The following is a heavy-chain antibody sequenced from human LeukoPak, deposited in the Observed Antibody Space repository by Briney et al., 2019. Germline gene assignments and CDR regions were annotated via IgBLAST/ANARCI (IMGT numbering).Heavy chain of an antibody. J-gene: IGHJ4*02. CDR1: GFTFSSYS. CDR2: ISTSSTYI. D-gene: IGHD1-20*01. Sequence: PGRSLRLSCAASGFTFSSYSMNWVSQAPGNGLEWVSSISTSSTYIYYADSVKGRFTISRDNAKNSLYLQMNSLRAEDTAVYYCARDPPFIIGTTFFDYWGQGTLVTVSS. CDR3: ARDPPFIIGTTFFDY. V-gene: IGHV3-21*01.